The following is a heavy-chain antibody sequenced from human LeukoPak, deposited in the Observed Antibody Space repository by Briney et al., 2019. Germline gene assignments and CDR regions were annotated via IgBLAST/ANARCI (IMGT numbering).Heavy chain of an antibody. V-gene: IGHV3-74*01. D-gene: IGHD2-15*01. CDR1: GFTFSSYW. CDR3: VKGVVVAASVWEYFQH. J-gene: IGHJ1*01. Sequence: GGSLRLSCAASGFTFSSYWMHWVRQAPGKGLVWVSRINSDGSTTTYADSVKGHFTISRDNAKNTLYLQMSSLRAEDTAVYYCVKGVVVAASVWEYFQHWGQGTLVIVSS. CDR2: INSDGSTT.